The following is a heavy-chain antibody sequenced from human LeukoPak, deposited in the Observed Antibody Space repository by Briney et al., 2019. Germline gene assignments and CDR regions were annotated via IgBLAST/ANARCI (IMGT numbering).Heavy chain of an antibody. CDR1: GYTFTAYY. Sequence: GASVRVSCEASGYTFTAYYIHWVRQAPGQGLEWVGWLNPKSGGTNYAQKFQGRVTMTRDKSISTAYLELSRLRGDDTAVYYCAREYASGSDYTSGDYYYYVDVWGKGTTVTVSS. CDR3: AREYASGSDYTSGDYYYYVDV. J-gene: IGHJ6*03. V-gene: IGHV1-2*02. D-gene: IGHD3-10*01. CDR2: LNPKSGGT.